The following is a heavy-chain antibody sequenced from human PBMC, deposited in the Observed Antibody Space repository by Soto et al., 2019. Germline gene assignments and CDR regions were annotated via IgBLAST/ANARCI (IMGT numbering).Heavy chain of an antibody. CDR3: ARAITGTSPSFDY. V-gene: IGHV4-59*01. CDR2: IYYSGST. D-gene: IGHD1-20*01. CDR1: GGSISSYY. J-gene: IGHJ4*02. Sequence: SETLSLTCTVSGGSISSYYWSWIRQPPGKGLEWIGYIYYSGSTNYNPSLKSRVTISVDTSKNQFSLKLSSVTAADTAVYYCARAITGTSPSFDYWGQGTLVTVSS.